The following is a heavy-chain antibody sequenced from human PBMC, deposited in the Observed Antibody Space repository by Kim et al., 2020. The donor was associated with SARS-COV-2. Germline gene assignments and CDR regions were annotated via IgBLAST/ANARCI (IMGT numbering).Heavy chain of an antibody. J-gene: IGHJ2*01. V-gene: IGHV5-51*01. CDR3: ARRGSSSGSWYFDL. Sequence: SPSFQGQVTISADKSISTAYLQWSSLKASDTAMYYCARRGSSSGSWYFDLWGRGTLVTVSS. D-gene: IGHD6-13*01.